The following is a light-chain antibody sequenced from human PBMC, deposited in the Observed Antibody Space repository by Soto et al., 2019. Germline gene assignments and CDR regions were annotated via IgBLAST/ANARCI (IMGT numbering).Light chain of an antibody. CDR1: QSISSW. V-gene: IGKV1-5*03. J-gene: IGKJ2*01. Sequence: DIQMTQSPSTLSASVGDRVTITCRASQSISSWLAWYQQKPGKAPKLLIYKASSLEGGVPSRFSGSGSGTEFTLTISSLQPDDVATYYCQQYNSYPYPFGQGTKLEIK. CDR3: QQYNSYPYP. CDR2: KAS.